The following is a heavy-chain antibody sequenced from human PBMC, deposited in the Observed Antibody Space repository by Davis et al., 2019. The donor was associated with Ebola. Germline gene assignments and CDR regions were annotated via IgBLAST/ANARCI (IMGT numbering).Heavy chain of an antibody. Sequence: ASVKVSCKASGYIFTNYGMTWVRQAPGQGLEWMGWISGYNGRTDSAQKHQGRITLTQDTSTSTAYMELRDLRSDDTAVYYCARWGPTYYYSDVWGRGTTVIVSS. CDR2: ISGYNGRT. V-gene: IGHV1-18*04. CDR3: ARWGPTYYYSDV. J-gene: IGHJ6*04. D-gene: IGHD3-22*01. CDR1: GYIFTNYG.